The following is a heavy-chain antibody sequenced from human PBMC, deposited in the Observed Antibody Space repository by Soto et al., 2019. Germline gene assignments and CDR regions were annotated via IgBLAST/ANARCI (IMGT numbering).Heavy chain of an antibody. V-gene: IGHV3-30*18. D-gene: IGHD3-16*01. J-gene: IGHJ4*02. CDR2: ISYDGSNK. CDR1: GFTFSSYG. CDR3: AKDERSGYNRLGAY. Sequence: GGSLRLSCAASGFTFSSYGMHWVRQAPGKGLEWVAVISYDGSNKYYADSVKGRFTISRDNSKNTLYLQMNSLRAEDTAVYYCAKDERSGYNRLGAYWGQGTLVTVSS.